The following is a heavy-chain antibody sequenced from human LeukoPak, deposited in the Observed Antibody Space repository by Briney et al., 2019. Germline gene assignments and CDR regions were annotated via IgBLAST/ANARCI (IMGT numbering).Heavy chain of an antibody. CDR2: IYYSGST. Sequence: PSETLSLTCTVSGGSISSSSYYWGWIRQPPGKGLEWIGSIYYSGSTYYNPSLKSRVTISADTSKNQFSLRLSSVTSADTAVYYCAREDYNSCYMDVWGKGTTVTVSS. J-gene: IGHJ6*03. CDR3: AREDYNSCYMDV. CDR1: GGSISSSSYY. V-gene: IGHV4-39*07.